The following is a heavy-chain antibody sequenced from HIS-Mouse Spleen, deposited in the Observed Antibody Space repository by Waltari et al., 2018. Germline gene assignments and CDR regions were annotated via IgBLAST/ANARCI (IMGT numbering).Heavy chain of an antibody. J-gene: IGHJ5*02. CDR1: GGSISSYY. V-gene: IGHV4-4*07. CDR3: ARGGQWLVEDWFDP. Sequence: QVQLQESGPGLVKPSETLSLTCTVSGGSISSYYWSWIRQPAGKGLEWIGRIYTSGSTNYNPSLKSRVTMSVDTSKNQFSLKLSSVTAADTAVYYCARGGQWLVEDWFDPWGQGTLVTVSS. CDR2: IYTSGST. D-gene: IGHD6-19*01.